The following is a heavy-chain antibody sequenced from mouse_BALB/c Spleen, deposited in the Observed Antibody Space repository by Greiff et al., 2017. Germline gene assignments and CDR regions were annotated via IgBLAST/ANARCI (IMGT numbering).Heavy chain of an antibody. J-gene: IGHJ3*01. D-gene: IGHD4-1*01. CDR1: GYAFTNYL. Sequence: VKLQESGAELVRPGTSVKVSCKASGYAFTNYLIEWVKQRPGQGLEWIGVINPGSGGTNYNEKFKGKATLTADKSSSTAYMQLSSLTSDDSAVYCCARRNWDEFAYWGQGTLVTVSA. CDR2: INPGSGGT. CDR3: ARRNWDEFAY. V-gene: IGHV1-54*03.